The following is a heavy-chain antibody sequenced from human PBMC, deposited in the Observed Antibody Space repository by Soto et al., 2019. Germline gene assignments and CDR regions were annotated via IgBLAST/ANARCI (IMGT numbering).Heavy chain of an antibody. CDR1: GGSINNYY. Sequence: SETLSLTCTVSGGSINNYYWSWVRQTPGKGLEWIGYIYKSGSTNYNPSLKSRVTISVDTSKNLFSLKLSSVTAADTAVYYCARDQNGSPHFDYWGQGTLVTVSS. CDR2: IYKSGST. V-gene: IGHV4-59*01. D-gene: IGHD1-26*01. J-gene: IGHJ4*02. CDR3: ARDQNGSPHFDY.